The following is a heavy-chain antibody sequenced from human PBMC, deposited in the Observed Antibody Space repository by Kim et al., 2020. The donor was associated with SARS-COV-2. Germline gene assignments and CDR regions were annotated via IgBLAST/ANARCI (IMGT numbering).Heavy chain of an antibody. CDR2: IYARGGTT. CDR1: GFTFHNYV. J-gene: IGHJ4*02. D-gene: IGHD3-10*01. CDR3: AKDSGSYSMGC. V-gene: IGHV3-23*01. Sequence: GGSLRLSCAASGFTFHNYVMRWVRQAPGKGLEWVSSIYARGGTTFYADSVKGRFTISRDNSKNTLYLQMNSLSAEDTAEYYCAKDSGSYSMGCWGQGTLVIVSS.